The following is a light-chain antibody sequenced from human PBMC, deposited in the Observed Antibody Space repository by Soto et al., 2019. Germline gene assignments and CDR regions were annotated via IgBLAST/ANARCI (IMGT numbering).Light chain of an antibody. J-gene: IGKJ1*01. V-gene: IGKV3-15*01. CDR2: GAS. CDR1: QSVSSN. Sequence: IVLTQSPGTLYLSPWEREVLFCRASQSVSSNLAWYQQKPGQAPRLLIYGASTRATSFPARFSGSGSGTDFTLTISSLQSEDFAVYYCQQYNNWPWAFGQGTKVDIK. CDR3: QQYNNWPWA.